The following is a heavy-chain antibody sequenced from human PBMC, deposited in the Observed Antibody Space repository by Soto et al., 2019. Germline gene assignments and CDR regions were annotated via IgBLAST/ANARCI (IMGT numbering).Heavy chain of an antibody. D-gene: IGHD5-12*01. CDR2: INHSGSA. J-gene: IGHJ5*02. CDR1: AVSISSYY. CDR3: ARLRDGFNLNWFDP. Sequence: SETLSLTCIVSAVSISSYYWSWMRQPPGKGLEWIGYINHSGSAKYNPSLKSRVTISVDTSKNQISLKLSSMTAADTAVFYCARLRDGFNLNWFDPWGQGTLVTVSS. V-gene: IGHV4-59*01.